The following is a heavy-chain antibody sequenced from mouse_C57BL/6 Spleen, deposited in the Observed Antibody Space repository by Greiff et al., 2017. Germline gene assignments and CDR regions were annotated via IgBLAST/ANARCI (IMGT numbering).Heavy chain of an antibody. CDR1: GYAFTNYL. V-gene: IGHV1-54*01. Sequence: QVQLQQSGAELVRPGTSVTVSCKASGYAFTNYLIEWVKQRPGQGLEWIGVITPGSGGTNYKEKLKGKATLAADQSSRTAYMQLSSLTSEDSAVYFCAMIYYGNAYYFDYWGQGTTLTVSS. CDR3: AMIYYGNAYYFDY. J-gene: IGHJ2*01. CDR2: ITPGSGGT. D-gene: IGHD2-1*01.